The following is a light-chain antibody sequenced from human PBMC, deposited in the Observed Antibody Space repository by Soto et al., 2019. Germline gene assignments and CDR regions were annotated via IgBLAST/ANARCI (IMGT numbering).Light chain of an antibody. J-gene: IGKJ1*01. V-gene: IGKV1-39*01. Sequence: DIQMTQSPSSLSASVGDRVTITCRASQSISSYLNWYQQKPGKAPKLLIYAASSLQSGVPSRFSGSGSGTDFPXTMRSLQPEDFATYYCQQRYSTPPTFGHGTKVDIK. CDR1: QSISSY. CDR2: AAS. CDR3: QQRYSTPPT.